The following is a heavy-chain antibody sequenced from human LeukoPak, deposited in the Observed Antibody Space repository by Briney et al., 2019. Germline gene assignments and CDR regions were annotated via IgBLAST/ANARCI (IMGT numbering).Heavy chain of an antibody. Sequence: PGRSLRLSCAASGFTFSSYGMHWVRQAPGKGLEWVAVIWYDGSNKYYADSVKGRFTISRDNSKNTLYLQMNSLRAEDTAVYYCARDGGYDGDYAYLQHWGQGTLVTVSS. CDR2: IWYDGSNK. D-gene: IGHD4-17*01. V-gene: IGHV3-33*01. CDR1: GFTFSSYG. CDR3: ARDGGYDGDYAYLQH. J-gene: IGHJ1*01.